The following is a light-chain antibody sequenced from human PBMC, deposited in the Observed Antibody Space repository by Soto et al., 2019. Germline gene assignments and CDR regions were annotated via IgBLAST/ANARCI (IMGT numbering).Light chain of an antibody. CDR2: DAS. CDR1: QNIKTN. Sequence: VLTQSPATLSVSQGERATLSCRASQNIKTNLAWYQHKPGQAPRLLIYDASNRATGIPARFSGSGSETDFTLTISGLEPEDFAVYYCQQRSNWPRTFGQGTKVDIK. J-gene: IGKJ1*01. CDR3: QQRSNWPRT. V-gene: IGKV3-11*01.